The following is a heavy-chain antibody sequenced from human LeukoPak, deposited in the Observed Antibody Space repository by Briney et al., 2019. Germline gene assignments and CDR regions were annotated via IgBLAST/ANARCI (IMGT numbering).Heavy chain of an antibody. Sequence: GGSLRLSCAASGFSFSNTWMNWVRQAPGKGLEWVGRIKSKAEGGTTDYAAPVKGRFTISRDDSKNTMYLHMNDLKTEDTAVYYCTIDPPYCSAGNCYYFDFWGQGTLVSVSS. V-gene: IGHV3-15*01. J-gene: IGHJ4*02. CDR2: IKSKAEGGTT. CDR3: TIDPPYCSAGNCYYFDF. CDR1: GFSFSNTW. D-gene: IGHD2-15*01.